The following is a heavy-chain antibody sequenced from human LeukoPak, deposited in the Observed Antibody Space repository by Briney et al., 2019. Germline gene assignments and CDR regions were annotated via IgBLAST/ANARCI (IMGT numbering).Heavy chain of an antibody. D-gene: IGHD2-15*01. CDR2: ITANGDST. CDR1: GFTFTRNA. CDR3: ADPGVGAAGY. V-gene: IGHV3-23*01. Sequence: EGSLRLSCAASGFTFTRNAMSWVRQPPGKGLEWVSSITANGDSTHYADSVKGRFTISRDNSRSTLYLQMNSLRPEDTAVYYCADPGVGAAGYWGQGTLVTVSS. J-gene: IGHJ4*02.